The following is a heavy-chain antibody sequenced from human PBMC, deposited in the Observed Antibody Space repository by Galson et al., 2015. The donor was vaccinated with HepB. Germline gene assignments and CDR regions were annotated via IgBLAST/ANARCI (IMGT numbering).Heavy chain of an antibody. J-gene: IGHJ4*02. CDR3: ARGTYIGDPKLEWRPLFHY. CDR2: IIPILPVS. CDR1: GGTFDSYC. Sequence: SVKVSCKASGGTFDSYCVSWVRQAPGRGLEWMGGIIPILPVSKYIQTFQGRLTITADTSTSTAYMELSGLRSDDTAVYYCARGTYIGDPKLEWRPLFHYWGQGTQVIVSS. V-gene: IGHV1-69*10. D-gene: IGHD3-3*01.